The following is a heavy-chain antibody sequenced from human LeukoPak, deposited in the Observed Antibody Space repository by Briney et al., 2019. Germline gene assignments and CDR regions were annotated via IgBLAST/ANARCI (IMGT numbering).Heavy chain of an antibody. V-gene: IGHV3-48*01. J-gene: IGHJ4*02. Sequence: GGSLRLSCAASGFTFSDYSMNWVRQAPGKGLEWVSYINGHGDATYYADSVEGRFTISRDNAMKSLYLQMDSLRAEDTAVYYCARDLPRGYSCDYWGQGTLVTVSS. CDR3: ARDLPRGYSCDY. CDR1: GFTFSDYS. CDR2: INGHGDAT. D-gene: IGHD5-18*01.